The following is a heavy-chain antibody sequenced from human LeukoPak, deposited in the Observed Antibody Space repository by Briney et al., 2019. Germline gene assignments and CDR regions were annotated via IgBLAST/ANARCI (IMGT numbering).Heavy chain of an antibody. V-gene: IGHV1-2*02. J-gene: IGHJ6*02. CDR3: ARAGEPWTADYYYYGMDV. D-gene: IGHD3-10*01. CDR1: GYTFTGYY. Sequence: ASVKVSCKASGYTFTGYYMHWVRQAPGQGLEWVGWINPNSGGTNYAQEFQGRVTMTRDTSISTAYMELSRLRSDDTAEYYCARAGEPWTADYYYYGMDVWGQGTMVTVSS. CDR2: INPNSGGT.